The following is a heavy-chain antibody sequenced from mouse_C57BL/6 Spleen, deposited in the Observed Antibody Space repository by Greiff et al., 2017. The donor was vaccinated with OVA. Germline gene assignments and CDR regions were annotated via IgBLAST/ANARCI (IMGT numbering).Heavy chain of an antibody. CDR1: GYTFTSYW. CDR2: IYPSDSET. D-gene: IGHD1-1*01. CDR3: ARGITTVVASPAMDY. V-gene: IGHV1-61*01. J-gene: IGHJ4*01. Sequence: VQLQQSGAELARPGASVKMSCKASGYTFTSYWMDWVKQRPGQGLEWIGNIYPSDSETHYNQKFKDKATLTVDKSSSTAYMQLSSLTSEDSAVYYCARGITTVVASPAMDYWGQGTSVTVSS.